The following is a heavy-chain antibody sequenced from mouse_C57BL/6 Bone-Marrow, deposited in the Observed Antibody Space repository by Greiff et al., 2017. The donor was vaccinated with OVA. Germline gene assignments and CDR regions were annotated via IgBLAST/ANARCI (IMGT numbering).Heavy chain of an antibody. J-gene: IGHJ3*01. CDR1: GYTFTSYG. CDR2: IYPRSGNT. CDR3: ARPGSGFAY. V-gene: IGHV1-81*01. Sequence: VKLVESGAELARPGASVKLSCKASGYTFTSYGISWVKQRTGQGLEWIGEIYPRSGNTYYNEKFKGKATLTADKSSSTAYMELRSLTSEDSAVYFCARPGSGFAYWGQGTLVTVSA. D-gene: IGHD1-3*01.